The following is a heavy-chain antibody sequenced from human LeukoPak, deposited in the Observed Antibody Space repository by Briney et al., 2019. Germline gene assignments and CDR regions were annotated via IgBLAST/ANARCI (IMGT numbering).Heavy chain of an antibody. CDR2: ISGSGGST. D-gene: IGHD3-10*01. J-gene: IGHJ6*02. CDR1: GFTFSSYA. CDR3: ARERRAVWFGELDYYGMDV. V-gene: IGHV3-23*01. Sequence: PGGSLRLSCAASGFTFSSYAMSWVRQAPGKGLEWVSAISGSGGSTYYADSVKGRFTISRENAKNSLYLQMDSLRAGDTAVYYCARERRAVWFGELDYYGMDVWGQGTTVTVSS.